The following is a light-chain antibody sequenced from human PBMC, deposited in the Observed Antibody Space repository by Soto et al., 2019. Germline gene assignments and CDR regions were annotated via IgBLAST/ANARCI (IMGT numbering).Light chain of an antibody. CDR2: GAS. CDR3: QQYNNWPPWT. Sequence: EIVMTQSPASLSLSAGERATLSCRASQSVSSNLAWYQQKPGQAPRLLIYGASTRATGIPARFSGSGSGTEFTLTISSLQSEDFAVYYCQQYNNWPPWTFGQGTKVDIK. CDR1: QSVSSN. J-gene: IGKJ1*01. V-gene: IGKV3-15*01.